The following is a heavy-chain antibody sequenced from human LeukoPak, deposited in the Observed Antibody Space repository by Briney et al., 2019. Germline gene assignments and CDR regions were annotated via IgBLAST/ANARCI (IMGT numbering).Heavy chain of an antibody. CDR1: GFTVSSNY. Sequence: TGGSWRLSCEASGFTVSSNYMSWVRQAPGKGREWASVIYSGGSTYYADSVKGRFTISRDNSKNTLYLQMNSLRAEDTAVYYCARVRWFGELFGDYWGQGTLVTVSS. D-gene: IGHD3-10*01. CDR3: ARVRWFGELFGDY. CDR2: IYSGGST. J-gene: IGHJ4*02. V-gene: IGHV3-53*01.